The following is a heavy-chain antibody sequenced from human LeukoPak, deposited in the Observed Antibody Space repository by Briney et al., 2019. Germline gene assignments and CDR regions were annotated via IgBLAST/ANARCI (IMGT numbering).Heavy chain of an antibody. J-gene: IGHJ6*02. CDR1: GYTFTSCG. CDR3: ARDPWYYYDSSGYYYYYGMDV. CDR2: ISAYNGNT. V-gene: IGHV1-18*01. Sequence: ASVKVSCKASGYTFTSCGISWVRQAPGQGLEWMGWISAYNGNTNYAQKLQGRVTMTTDTSTSTAYMELRSLRSDDTAVYYCARDPWYYYDSSGYYYYYGMDVWGQGTTVTVSS. D-gene: IGHD3-22*01.